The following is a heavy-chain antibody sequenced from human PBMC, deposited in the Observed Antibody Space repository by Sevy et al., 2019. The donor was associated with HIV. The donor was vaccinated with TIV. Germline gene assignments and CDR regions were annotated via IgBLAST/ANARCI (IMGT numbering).Heavy chain of an antibody. Sequence: GGSLRLSCVVSGFTFRNYWMSWVRQAPGKGLEWVANINQNGTEIYSVDSVKGRFTFSRDNTKNSVYLQMNSLRAEDTAIYYSAINSDYGMDAWGQGTTVTVSS. CDR3: AINSDYGMDA. CDR1: GFTFRNYW. J-gene: IGHJ6*02. CDR2: INQNGTEI. V-gene: IGHV3-7*01. D-gene: IGHD4-4*01.